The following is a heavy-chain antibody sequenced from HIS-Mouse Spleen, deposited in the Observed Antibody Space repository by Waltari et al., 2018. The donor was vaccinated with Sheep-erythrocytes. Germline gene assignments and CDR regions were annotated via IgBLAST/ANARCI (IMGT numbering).Heavy chain of an antibody. Sequence: QVQLQQWGAGLLKTSETLSLTCAVYGGSCTAYFWSWIRHPPGKGREWIGEINHSGSTNYNPSLKSRVTISVDTSKNQFSLKLSSVTAADTAVYYCALSVDLAGAFDIWGQGTMVTVSS. CDR1: GGSCTAYF. V-gene: IGHV4-34*01. CDR2: INHSGST. D-gene: IGHD6-19*01. CDR3: ALSVDLAGAFDI. J-gene: IGHJ3*02.